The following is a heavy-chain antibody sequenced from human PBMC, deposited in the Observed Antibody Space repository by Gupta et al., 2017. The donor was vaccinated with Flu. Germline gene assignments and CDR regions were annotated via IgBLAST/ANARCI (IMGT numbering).Heavy chain of an antibody. CDR3: ARDYLYSRLYYFDY. CDR2: IYTSGST. V-gene: IGHV4-61*02. D-gene: IGHD6-13*01. CDR1: GGSISSGRYY. Sequence: QVQLQASAPGLVKPSQTLSLTCTVSGGSISSGRYYWSSIRQPAGKGLEWIGRIYTSGSTNYNPYLKSQVTISGDTSKNQFSLKRSSVTAADTAMYYCARDYLYSRLYYFDYWCQGTLVTVAS. J-gene: IGHJ4*02.